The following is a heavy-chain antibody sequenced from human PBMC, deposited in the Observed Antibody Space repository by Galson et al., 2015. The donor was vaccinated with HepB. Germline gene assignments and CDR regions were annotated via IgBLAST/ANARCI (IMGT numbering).Heavy chain of an antibody. J-gene: IGHJ5*01. V-gene: IGHV3-23*01. Sequence: SLRLSCAASGFTFSTHAMSWVRQAPGKGLEWVSGLSGRSGHTYYADSVKGRFTISRDNSKNTLYLQMTSLRAEDAGLYFCAKGYGLFDSWGQGILVTVSS. CDR2: LSGRSGHT. D-gene: IGHD5-18*01. CDR1: GFTFSTHA. CDR3: AKGYGLFDS.